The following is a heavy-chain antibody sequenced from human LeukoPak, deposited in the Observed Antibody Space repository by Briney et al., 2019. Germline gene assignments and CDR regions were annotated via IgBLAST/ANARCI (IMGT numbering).Heavy chain of an antibody. Sequence: GGSLRLSCAASGFTFSSYEMNWVRQAPEKGLEWVSYISSSGSTIYYADSVKGRFTISRDNAKNSLYLQMNSLRAEDTAVYYCARRLPQTYYYDSSGYYQSPPVFDYWGQGTLVTVSS. CDR3: ARRLPQTYYYDSSGYYQSPPVFDY. V-gene: IGHV3-48*03. CDR1: GFTFSSYE. D-gene: IGHD3-22*01. CDR2: ISSSGSTI. J-gene: IGHJ4*02.